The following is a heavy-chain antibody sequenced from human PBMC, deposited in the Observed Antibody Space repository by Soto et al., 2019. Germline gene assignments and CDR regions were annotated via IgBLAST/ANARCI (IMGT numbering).Heavy chain of an antibody. V-gene: IGHV3-43*01. Sequence: DVQLVESGGVVVQPGGSLRLSCAASGFTFDDYTMHWVRQAPGKGLEWVSLISWDGGSTYYADSVKGRFTISRDNSKNSLYLQMNSLRTEDTALYYCAKADTAMAVGAFDIWGQGTMVTVSS. D-gene: IGHD5-18*01. CDR1: GFTFDDYT. CDR2: ISWDGGST. CDR3: AKADTAMAVGAFDI. J-gene: IGHJ3*02.